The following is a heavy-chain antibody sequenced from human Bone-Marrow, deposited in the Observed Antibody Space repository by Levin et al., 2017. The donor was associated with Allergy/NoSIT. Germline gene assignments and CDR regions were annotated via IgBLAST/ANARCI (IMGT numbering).Heavy chain of an antibody. CDR1: GYNLTELS. D-gene: IGHD4/OR15-4a*01. CDR3: ATDTTMVEGGSFER. CDR2: FDPEDGET. Sequence: ASVKVSCKVSGYNLTELSMHWIRQTPGKGLEWMGGFDPEDGETVYAQVFQGRVAMTEDTSKDTAYMELSRLRSDDTAVYYCATDTTMVEGGSFERWGRGTLVTVSS. J-gene: IGHJ2*01. V-gene: IGHV1-24*01.